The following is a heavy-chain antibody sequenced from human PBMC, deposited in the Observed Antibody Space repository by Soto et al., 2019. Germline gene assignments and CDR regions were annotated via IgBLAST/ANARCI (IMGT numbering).Heavy chain of an antibody. V-gene: IGHV3-23*01. CDR1: GFTFSSYA. Sequence: QPGGSLRLSCAASGFTFSSYAMSWVRQAPGKGLEWVSAISGSGGSTYYADSVKGRFTISRDNSKNTLYLQMNSLRAEDTAVYYCATPMTGYYQDYYGMDVWGQGTTVTVSS. D-gene: IGHD3-9*01. J-gene: IGHJ6*02. CDR3: ATPMTGYYQDYYGMDV. CDR2: ISGSGGST.